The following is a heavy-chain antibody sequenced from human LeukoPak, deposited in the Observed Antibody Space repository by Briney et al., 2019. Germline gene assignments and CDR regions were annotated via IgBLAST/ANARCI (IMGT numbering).Heavy chain of an antibody. Sequence: PGGSLRLSCAASGFTFSSYSMNWVRQAPGKGLEWVSSISSSSSYIYYADSVKGRFTISRDNAKNSLYLQMNSLRAEDTAVYYCASTREYYYDSSDDFDYWGQGTLVTASS. CDR2: ISSSSSYI. CDR1: GFTFSSYS. J-gene: IGHJ4*02. V-gene: IGHV3-21*01. CDR3: ASTREYYYDSSDDFDY. D-gene: IGHD3-22*01.